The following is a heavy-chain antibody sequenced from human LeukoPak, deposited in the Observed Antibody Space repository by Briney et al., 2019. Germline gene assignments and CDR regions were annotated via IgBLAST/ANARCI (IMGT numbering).Heavy chain of an antibody. Sequence: PGGSLRLSCAASGFTFSSYSMNWVRQAPGKGLEWVSSISSSSSYIYYADSVKGRFTISRDNAKNSLYLQMNSLRAEDTAVYYCAREGVVAATPWLDPWGQGTLVTVSS. V-gene: IGHV3-21*01. CDR2: ISSSSSYI. D-gene: IGHD2-15*01. J-gene: IGHJ5*02. CDR1: GFTFSSYS. CDR3: AREGVVAATPWLDP.